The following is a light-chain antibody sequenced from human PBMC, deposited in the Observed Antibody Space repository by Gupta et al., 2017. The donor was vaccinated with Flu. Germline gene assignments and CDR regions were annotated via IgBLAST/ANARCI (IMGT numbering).Light chain of an antibody. CDR1: SYNVANNY. CDR2: END. Sequence: SSYNVANNYVSWYQQYPGTAPKLLIYENDRRPSGFPDRFSGSKSGTSATLTITGLQTGDEADYYCGTWDSSLSTVVFGGGTKLTVL. V-gene: IGLV1-51*02. J-gene: IGLJ3*02. CDR3: GTWDSSLSTVV.